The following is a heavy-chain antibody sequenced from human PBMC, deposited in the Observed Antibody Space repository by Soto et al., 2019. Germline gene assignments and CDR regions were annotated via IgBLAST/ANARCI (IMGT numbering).Heavy chain of an antibody. V-gene: IGHV4-31*03. D-gene: IGHD3-16*02. J-gene: IGHJ5*02. CDR3: ARIHNHSKNRNTSVRWFDP. Sequence: SETLPLTCTVSGGSISSGGYYWSWIRQHPGKGLEWIGYIYYSGSTYYNPSLKSRVTISVDTSKNQFSLKLSSVTAADTAVYYCARIHNHSKNRNTSVRWFDPWGQGTLVTVSS. CDR2: IYYSGST. CDR1: GGSISSGGYY.